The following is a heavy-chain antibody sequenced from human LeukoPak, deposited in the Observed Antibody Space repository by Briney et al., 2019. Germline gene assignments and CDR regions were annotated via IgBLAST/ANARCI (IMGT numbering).Heavy chain of an antibody. V-gene: IGHV3-23*01. CDR3: ARAKPKNMVRGLIMRRESRYYFDY. CDR2: ISGSGGST. CDR1: GFTFSSYG. J-gene: IGHJ4*02. Sequence: PGGSLRLSCAPSGFTFSSYGMSWVRQAPGKGLEWVSSISGSGGSTYYADSVKGRFTISRDNSKSTLYIQMNSLRAEDTAVYYCARAKPKNMVRGLIMRRESRYYFDYWGQGTLVTVSS. D-gene: IGHD3-10*01.